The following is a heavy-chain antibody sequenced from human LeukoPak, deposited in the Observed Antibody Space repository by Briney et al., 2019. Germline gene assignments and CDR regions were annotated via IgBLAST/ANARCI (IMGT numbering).Heavy chain of an antibody. CDR1: GGSISSGGYY. CDR3: ARGLSSSGWYAADY. CDR2: IYYSGST. J-gene: IGHJ4*02. Sequence: PSETLSLTCTVSGGSISSGGYYWSWIRQHPGTGREWIVYIYYSGSTYYNPSLKSRVIISVGTSKNQFSLNLTSVTAADTAVYYCARGLSSSGWYAADYWGQGILVTVSS. V-gene: IGHV4-31*03. D-gene: IGHD6-19*01.